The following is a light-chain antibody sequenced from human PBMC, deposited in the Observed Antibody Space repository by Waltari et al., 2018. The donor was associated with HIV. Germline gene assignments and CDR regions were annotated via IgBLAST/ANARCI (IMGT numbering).Light chain of an antibody. CDR2: DDN. J-gene: IGLJ3*02. V-gene: IGLV3-21*02. CDR1: NIGTNR. Sequence: SYVLTQPPSVSVAPGETARITCGGTNIGTNRVQWYQQKPGQAPVLVISDDNDRPSGIPERFSGSSSGNTATLTISRVEAGDEADYYCQVWDTTTDQWVFGGGTELAVL. CDR3: QVWDTTTDQWV.